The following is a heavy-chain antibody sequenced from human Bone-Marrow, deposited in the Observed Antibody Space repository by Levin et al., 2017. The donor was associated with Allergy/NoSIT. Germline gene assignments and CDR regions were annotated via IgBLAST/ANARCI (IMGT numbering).Heavy chain of an antibody. CDR3: ARQCPQGYSYPSYYFDY. V-gene: IGHV1-69*13. Sequence: SVKVSCKASGGTFSSYAISWVRQAPGQGLEWMGGIIPIFGTANYAQKFQGRVTITADESTSTAYMELSSLRSEDTAVYYCARQCPQGYSYPSYYFDYWGQGTLVTVSS. CDR1: GGTFSSYA. CDR2: IIPIFGTA. D-gene: IGHD5-18*01. J-gene: IGHJ4*02.